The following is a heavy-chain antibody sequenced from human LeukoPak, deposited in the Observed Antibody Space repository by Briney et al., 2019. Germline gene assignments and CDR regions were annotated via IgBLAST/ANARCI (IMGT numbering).Heavy chain of an antibody. J-gene: IGHJ4*02. V-gene: IGHV1-3*01. CDR2: INAGNGDT. CDR3: ARDDCGDTCYPGGY. D-gene: IGHD2-21*01. Sequence: GASVKVSCKASGYTFTKYVVHWVRQAPGQRPEWMGWINAGNGDTKYSQNFQDRVTITRDTSANTAYMELSSLTSEDTALYYCARDDCGDTCYPGGYWGQGTLDTVSS. CDR1: GYTFTKYV.